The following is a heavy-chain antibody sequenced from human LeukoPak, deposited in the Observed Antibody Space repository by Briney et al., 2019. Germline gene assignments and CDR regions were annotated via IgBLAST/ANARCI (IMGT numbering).Heavy chain of an antibody. J-gene: IGHJ4*02. Sequence: GRSLRLSCAATGFNFSNYGMYWVRQAPGKGLEWVALIWYDGSKTHFGDSVKGRFAVSRDNSKNTLYLQMNSLRAEDTAVYYCARGGAYYDSSGYPLLDYWGQGALVTVSS. CDR1: GFNFSNYG. CDR3: ARGGAYYDSSGYPLLDY. D-gene: IGHD3-22*01. CDR2: IWYDGSKT. V-gene: IGHV3-33*01.